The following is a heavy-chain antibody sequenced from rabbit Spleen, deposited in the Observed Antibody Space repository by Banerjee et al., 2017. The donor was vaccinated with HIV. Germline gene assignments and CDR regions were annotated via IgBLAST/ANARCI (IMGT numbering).Heavy chain of an antibody. D-gene: IGHD3-1*01. V-gene: IGHV1S45*01. CDR2: IYAGSNGFVCSA. CDR1: GFSFSSSDY. CDR3: AGWGCWCGYFDL. J-gene: IGHJ4*01. Sequence: QQHLEKSGGGLVKPEGSLTLTCTASGFSFSSSDYICWVRQAPGKGLEWIACIYAGSNGFVCSAYYANWGIGRFNISKTSVTPVALKMTRVATADTATFFYAGWGCWCGYFDLWGPGTLVTVS.